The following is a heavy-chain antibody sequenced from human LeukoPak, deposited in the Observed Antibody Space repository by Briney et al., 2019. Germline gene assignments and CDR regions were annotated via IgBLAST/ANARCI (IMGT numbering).Heavy chain of an antibody. V-gene: IGHV3-7*03. CDR1: GFTFSTYT. CDR3: ARDGPYYYDSSGYYFY. CDR2: IKQDGSEK. Sequence: GGSLRLSCAASGFTFSTYTMYWVRQAPGKGLEWVANIKQDGSEKYYVDSVKGRFTISRDNAKNSLYLQMNSLRAEDTAVYYCARDGPYYYDSSGYYFYWGQGTLVTVSS. D-gene: IGHD3-22*01. J-gene: IGHJ4*02.